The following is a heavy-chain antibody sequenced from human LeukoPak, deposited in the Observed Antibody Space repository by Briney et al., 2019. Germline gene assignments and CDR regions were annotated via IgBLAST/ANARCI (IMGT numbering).Heavy chain of an antibody. Sequence: SQTLSLTCTVSGGSISSGGSYWSWIRQHPGKGLEWIGYIYYSGSTYYNPSLKSRVTISVDTSKNQFSLKLSSVTAADTAVYYCAREVDRYGYVVDYWGQGTLVTVSS. D-gene: IGHD5-18*01. CDR3: AREVDRYGYVVDY. J-gene: IGHJ4*02. CDR1: GGSISSGGSY. CDR2: IYYSGST. V-gene: IGHV4-31*03.